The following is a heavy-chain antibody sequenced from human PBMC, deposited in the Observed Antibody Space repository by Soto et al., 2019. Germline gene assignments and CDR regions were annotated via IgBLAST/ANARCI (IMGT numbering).Heavy chain of an antibody. D-gene: IGHD3-10*01. CDR1: GFTFSSYG. CDR2: ISYDGSNK. CDR3: AKGLTYYYGGDY. J-gene: IGHJ4*02. V-gene: IGHV3-30*18. Sequence: PGGSLRLSCAASGFTFSSYGMHWVRQAPGKGLEWVAVISYDGSNKYYADSVKGRFTISRDNSKNTLYLQMNSLRAEDTAVYYCAKGLTYYYGGDYWGQGTLVTVSS.